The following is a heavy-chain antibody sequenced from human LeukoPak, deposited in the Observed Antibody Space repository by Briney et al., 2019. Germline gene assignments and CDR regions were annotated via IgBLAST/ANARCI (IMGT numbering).Heavy chain of an antibody. V-gene: IGHV3-21*01. Sequence: GGSLRLSCAASGFTFSSYSMNWVRQAPGKGLEWVSSIGSSSSYIYYADSVKGRFTISRDNAKNSLYLQMNSLRAEDTAVYYCARARYSSGCLDYWGQGTLVTVSS. CDR2: IGSSSSYI. D-gene: IGHD6-19*01. CDR3: ARARYSSGCLDY. CDR1: GFTFSSYS. J-gene: IGHJ4*02.